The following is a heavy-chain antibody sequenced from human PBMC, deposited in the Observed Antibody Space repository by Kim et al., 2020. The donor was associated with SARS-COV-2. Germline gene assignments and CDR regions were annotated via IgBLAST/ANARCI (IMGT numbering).Heavy chain of an antibody. CDR2: IYYSGST. D-gene: IGHD6-13*01. CDR1: GGSFSSYY. J-gene: IGHJ5*02. Sequence: SETLSLTCTVSGGSFSSYYWSWIRQPPGKGLEWIGYIYYSGSTNYNPSLKSRVTISVDTSKNQFSLKLSSVTAADTAVYYCARGGYSSTPAWFDPWGQGTLVTVSS. V-gene: IGHV4-59*13. CDR3: ARGGYSSTPAWFDP.